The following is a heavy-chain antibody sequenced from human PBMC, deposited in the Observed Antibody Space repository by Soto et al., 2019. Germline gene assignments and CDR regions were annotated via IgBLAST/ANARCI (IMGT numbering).Heavy chain of an antibody. D-gene: IGHD6-13*01. CDR2: NYDSGST. J-gene: IGHJ3*02. CDR1: GGSISSYY. V-gene: IGHV4-59*01. Sequence: QVQLQESGPGLVKPSETLSLTCTVSGGSISSYYWSWIRQPPGKGLEWIGYNYDSGSTNYNPSLNSPVTISVDTSNTLFSLKLSSVTAADTAVYYCASGIAAAGTMVAFDIWGQGTMVTVSS. CDR3: ASGIAAAGTMVAFDI.